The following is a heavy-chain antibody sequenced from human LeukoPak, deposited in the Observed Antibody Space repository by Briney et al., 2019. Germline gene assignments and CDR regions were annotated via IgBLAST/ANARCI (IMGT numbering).Heavy chain of an antibody. CDR3: AEEDSGFQYYFDY. CDR2: IIPIFGTA. CDR1: GGTFSSYA. J-gene: IGHJ4*02. V-gene: IGHV1-69*05. D-gene: IGHD1-26*01. Sequence: SVKVSCKASGGTFSSYAISWVRQAPGQGLEWMGRIIPIFGTANYAQKFQGRVTITTDESTSTAYMELSSLRSEDTAVYYWAEEDSGFQYYFDYWGQGTLVTAS.